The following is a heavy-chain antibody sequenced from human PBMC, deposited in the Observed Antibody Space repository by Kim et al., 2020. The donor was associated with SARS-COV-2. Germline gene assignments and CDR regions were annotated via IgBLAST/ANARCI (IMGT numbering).Heavy chain of an antibody. CDR3: ARFAAAGTDYYYYYGMDV. CDR1: GDRVSSNSAA. J-gene: IGHJ6*02. V-gene: IGHV6-1*01. CDR2: TYYRSKWYN. D-gene: IGHD6-13*01. Sequence: SQTLSLTCAISGDRVSSNSAAWHWIRQSPSRGLEWLGRTYYRSKWYNDYAVSVKSRITINPDTSKNQFSLQLNSVTPEDTAVYYCARFAAAGTDYYYYYGMDVWGQGTTVTVSS.